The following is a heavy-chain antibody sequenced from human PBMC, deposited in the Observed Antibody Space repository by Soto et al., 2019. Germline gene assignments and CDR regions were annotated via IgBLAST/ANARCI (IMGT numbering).Heavy chain of an antibody. D-gene: IGHD3-22*01. Sequence: GESLKISCKGSGYSFTIYWIGWVRQMPGKGLEWMGIIYPGDSDTRYSPSFQGQVTISADKSISTAYLQWSSLKASDTAMYYCASAPRLVSVVISAFDIWGQGTMVTVSS. V-gene: IGHV5-51*01. CDR1: GYSFTIYW. J-gene: IGHJ3*02. CDR3: ASAPRLVSVVISAFDI. CDR2: IYPGDSDT.